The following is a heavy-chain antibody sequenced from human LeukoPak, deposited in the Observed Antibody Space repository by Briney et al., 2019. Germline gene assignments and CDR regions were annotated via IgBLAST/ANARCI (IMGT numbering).Heavy chain of an antibody. Sequence: PSETLSLTCTVSGGSISSYYWSWIRQPPGKGLEWIGYIYYSGSTDYNSSLKSRVTISLDTSKNQFSLKLSSVTAADTAVYYCARFPVRGVAYYFDYWGQGTLVTVSS. J-gene: IGHJ4*02. CDR1: GGSISSYY. CDR3: ARFPVRGVAYYFDY. D-gene: IGHD3-10*01. CDR2: IYYSGST. V-gene: IGHV4-59*01.